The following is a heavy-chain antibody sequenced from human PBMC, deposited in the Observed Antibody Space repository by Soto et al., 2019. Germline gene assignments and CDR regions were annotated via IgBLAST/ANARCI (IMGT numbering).Heavy chain of an antibody. CDR1: GYTFNIHW. J-gene: IGHJ3*02. CDR3: AREEDAFDI. V-gene: IGHV3-66*01. CDR2: IYNGGTA. Sequence: GGSLRLSCAASGYTFNIHWMNWVRQIPGKGLVWVSHIYNGGTAYYADSVKGRFTISRDNSKNTLYLQMNSLRAEDTAMYFCAREEDAFDIWGQGAMVTVSS.